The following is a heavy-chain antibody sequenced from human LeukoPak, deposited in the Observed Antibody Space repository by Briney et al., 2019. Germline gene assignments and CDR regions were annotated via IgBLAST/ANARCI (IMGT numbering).Heavy chain of an antibody. V-gene: IGHV3-21*01. CDR2: ISSSSSYI. CDR1: GFTFSSYS. Sequence: PGVSLRLSCAASGFTFSSYSMNWVRQAPGKGLEWVSSISSSSSYIYHADSVKGRFTISRDNAKNSLYLQMNSLRAEDTAVYYCARFNLAVAHDYWGQGTLVTVSS. D-gene: IGHD6-19*01. CDR3: ARFNLAVAHDY. J-gene: IGHJ4*02.